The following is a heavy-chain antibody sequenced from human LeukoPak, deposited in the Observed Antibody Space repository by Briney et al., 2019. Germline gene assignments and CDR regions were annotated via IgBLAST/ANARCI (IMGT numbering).Heavy chain of an antibody. J-gene: IGHJ3*02. D-gene: IGHD1-20*01. CDR2: IYWDDDK. V-gene: IGHV2-5*02. CDR3: AHRTYNWNDVAAIIDI. CDR1: GFSLSTSGVG. Sequence: SGPTLVNPTQTLTLTCTFSGFSLSTSGVGVGWIRQPPGKALEWLALIYWDDDKRYSPSLKSRLTITKDTSKNQVVLTMTNMDPVDTATYYCAHRTYNWNDVAAIIDIWGQGTMVTVSS.